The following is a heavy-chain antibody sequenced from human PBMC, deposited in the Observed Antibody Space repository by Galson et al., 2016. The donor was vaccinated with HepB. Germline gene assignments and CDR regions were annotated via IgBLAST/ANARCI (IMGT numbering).Heavy chain of an antibody. D-gene: IGHD2-21*02. J-gene: IGHJ3*02. CDR1: GLTYSSLA. Sequence: SLRLSCAASGLTYSSLAMSWVRQAPGKGLEWVSGISGSGGSTYYADSVKGRFTITRDSSLYLQMNSLRVEDTAVYYCASQGYCGGDCYKGLGAFDIWGPGTVVTVSS. CDR2: ISGSGGST. V-gene: IGHV3-23*01. CDR3: ASQGYCGGDCYKGLGAFDI.